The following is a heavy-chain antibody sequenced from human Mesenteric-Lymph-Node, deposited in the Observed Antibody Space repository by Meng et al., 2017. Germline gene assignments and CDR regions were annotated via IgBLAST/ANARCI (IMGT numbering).Heavy chain of an antibody. CDR1: GFTFGDYT. D-gene: IGHD3-10*01. V-gene: IGHV3-49*03. CDR3: ARKITMVRGVIYALDSGEDVCDI. Sequence: GESLKISCPASGFTFGDYTMSWFRQAPGKGLEWVGFIRSKAYGGTTEYAASVKGRFTTSRDDSKSIAYLQMNSLKTEDTAVYYCARKITMVRGVIYALDSGEDVCDIWGQGTRVTVSS. J-gene: IGHJ3*02. CDR2: IRSKAYGGTT.